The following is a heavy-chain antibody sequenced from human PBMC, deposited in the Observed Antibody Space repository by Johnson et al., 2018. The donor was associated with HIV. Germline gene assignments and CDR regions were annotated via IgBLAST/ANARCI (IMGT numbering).Heavy chain of an antibody. Sequence: VQLVESGGGVVRPEGSLRLSCAASGFTFDDYGMSWVRQAPGKGLEWVSGIDWNGGNSGYADSVKGRFTISRDNAKNSLYLQMNSLRAEDTALYYCARDRGWGGIDAFDIWGQGTMVSVSS. CDR3: ARDRGWGGIDAFDI. D-gene: IGHD3-16*02. CDR2: IDWNGGNS. V-gene: IGHV3-20*04. CDR1: GFTFDDYG. J-gene: IGHJ3*02.